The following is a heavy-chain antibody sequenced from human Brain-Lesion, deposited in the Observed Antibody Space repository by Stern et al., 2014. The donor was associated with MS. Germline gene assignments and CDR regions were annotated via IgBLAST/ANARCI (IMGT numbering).Heavy chain of an antibody. CDR1: GGSISSSNW. CDR2: SDHSGST. J-gene: IGHJ4*02. V-gene: IGHV4-4*02. CDR3: ARFPASRPHVFDS. Sequence: QVQLQESGPGLVKPSGTLSLTCAVSGGSISSSNWWSWVRQSPGKGLEWIGESDHSGSTIYNPSLKSRVTVSVDKSQNRISLNLRSVPAADTAVYFCARFPASRPHVFDSWGQGTLVTVSS. D-gene: IGHD6-13*01.